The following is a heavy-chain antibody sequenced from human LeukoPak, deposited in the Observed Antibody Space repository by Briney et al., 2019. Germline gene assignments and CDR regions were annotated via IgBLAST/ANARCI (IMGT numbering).Heavy chain of an antibody. V-gene: IGHV3-33*01. D-gene: IGHD3-10*01. Sequence: GGSLRLSWAAAGFTFSYYGMHWVRQAPGKGLRWVAFIWYDGSNKYYADSVKGRFPISRDNSKNTLYLQINSLRAEDTAVYYCARDRGESYFDYWGQGTLVTVSS. CDR2: IWYDGSNK. CDR3: ARDRGESYFDY. J-gene: IGHJ4*02. CDR1: GFTFSYYG.